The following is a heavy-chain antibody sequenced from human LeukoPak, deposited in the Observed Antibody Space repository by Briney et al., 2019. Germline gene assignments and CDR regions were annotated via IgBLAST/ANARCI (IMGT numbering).Heavy chain of an antibody. D-gene: IGHD3-22*01. CDR2: IYGSGGVT. J-gene: IGHJ4*02. Sequence: GGSLSLSCAASGFTFNQYPMNWVPQAPEKVLEWVSGIYGSGGVTFYADSVRGRFTISRDNSRNTLYLQMNSLRAEDTAVDYCAKDKVPDSRWEIDYWGQGTLVTVSS. V-gene: IGHV3-23*01. CDR3: AKDKVPDSRWEIDY. CDR1: GFTFNQYP.